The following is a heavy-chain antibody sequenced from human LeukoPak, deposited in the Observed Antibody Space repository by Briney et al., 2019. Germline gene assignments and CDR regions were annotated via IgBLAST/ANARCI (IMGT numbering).Heavy chain of an antibody. CDR2: ITTSCVNT. Sequence: GGSLRLSCAASGFTFSNYAMSWVRQAPGKGLERVSGITTSCVNTYSADSVKGRFIISRDNSKNTLYLHMTDLRAEDTAIYYCAKSQYTGNYHFDNWGQGTLVTVSS. CDR1: GFTFSNYA. D-gene: IGHD1-26*01. J-gene: IGHJ4*02. CDR3: AKSQYTGNYHFDN. V-gene: IGHV3-23*01.